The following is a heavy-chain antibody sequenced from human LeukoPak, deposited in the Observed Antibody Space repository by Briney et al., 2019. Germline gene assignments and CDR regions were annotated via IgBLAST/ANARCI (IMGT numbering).Heavy chain of an antibody. V-gene: IGHV4-34*01. Sequence: SETLSLTCAVYGGSFSGYYWSWIRQPPGKGLEWIGEINHSGSTNYNPSLKSRVTISVDTSKNQFSLKLSSVTAADTAVYYCARATGARGRPRHSWFDPWGQGTLVTVSP. CDR1: GGSFSGYY. CDR2: INHSGST. J-gene: IGHJ5*02. CDR3: ARATGARGRPRHSWFDP. D-gene: IGHD1-26*01.